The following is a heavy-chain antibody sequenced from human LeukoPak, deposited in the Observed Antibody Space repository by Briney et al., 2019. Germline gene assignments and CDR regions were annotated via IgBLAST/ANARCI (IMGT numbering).Heavy chain of an antibody. CDR1: GFTFSSYA. J-gene: IGHJ6*03. D-gene: IGHD2-2*01. CDR2: ISGSGGST. CDR3: AKRTVVVPALYYYYMDV. Sequence: GGSLRLSCAASGFTFSSYAMSWVRQAPGKGLEWVSAISGSGGSTYYADPVKGRFTISRDNSKNTLYLQMNSLRAEDTAVYYCAKRTVVVPALYYYYMDVWGKGTTVTVSS. V-gene: IGHV3-23*01.